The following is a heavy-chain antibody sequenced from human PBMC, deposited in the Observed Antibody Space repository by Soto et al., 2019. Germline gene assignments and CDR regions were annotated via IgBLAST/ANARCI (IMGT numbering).Heavy chain of an antibody. Sequence: PGGSLRLSCASSGFTFGSYAMNWVRQAPGKGLEWVSGISGSGGETYYADSVKGRFTISRDNSKNTLYLQMNSLRVEDTAIYHCAKIRLYDSTGYHRDALDIWGQGTMVTVSS. J-gene: IGHJ3*02. CDR2: ISGSGGET. CDR3: AKIRLYDSTGYHRDALDI. D-gene: IGHD3-22*01. V-gene: IGHV3-23*01. CDR1: GFTFGSYA.